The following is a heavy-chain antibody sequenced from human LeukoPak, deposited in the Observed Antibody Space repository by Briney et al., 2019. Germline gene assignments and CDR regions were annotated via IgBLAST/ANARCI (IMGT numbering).Heavy chain of an antibody. CDR1: GYTLTELS. CDR3: ASGPAYYYDSSGYRNYYYGMDV. J-gene: IGHJ6*02. Sequence: ASVKVSCKVSGYTLTELSMHWVRQAPGKGLERMGGFDPEDGETIYAQKFQGRVTMTEDTSTDTAYMELSSLRSEDTAVYYCASGPAYYYDSSGYRNYYYGMDVWGQGTTVTVSS. V-gene: IGHV1-24*01. CDR2: FDPEDGET. D-gene: IGHD3-22*01.